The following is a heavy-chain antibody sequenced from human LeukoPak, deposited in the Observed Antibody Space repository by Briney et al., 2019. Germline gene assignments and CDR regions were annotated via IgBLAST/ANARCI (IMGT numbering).Heavy chain of an antibody. CDR2: ISGSGGRT. D-gene: IGHD6-19*01. Sequence: GGTLRLSCAASGFTFSSYGMSWVRQAPGKGLEWVSGISGSGGRTYFADSVKGRFTISRDNSKNTLYLQMNSLRAEDTAVYYCAKRTRYSSGWVFDYWGQGTLVTVSS. CDR1: GFTFSSYG. J-gene: IGHJ4*02. CDR3: AKRTRYSSGWVFDY. V-gene: IGHV3-23*01.